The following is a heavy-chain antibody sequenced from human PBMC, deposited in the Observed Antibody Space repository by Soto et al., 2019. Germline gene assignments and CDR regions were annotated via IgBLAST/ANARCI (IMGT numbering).Heavy chain of an antibody. J-gene: IGHJ4*02. Sequence: QVQLQQWGAGLLKPSETLSLTCAVYGGSFSGYYWSWIRQPPGKGLEWIGEISHSGSTNYNPSLMRRVSISVDTSRYQFSLNLSSVTAADTAVYYCARLRGYSYCYQVGRPYYGSGSYSTVVDYWCQGTLVTVSS. V-gene: IGHV4-34*01. CDR2: ISHSGST. CDR1: GGSFSGYY. D-gene: IGHD3-10*01. CDR3: ARLRGYSYCYQVGRPYYGSGSYSTVVDY.